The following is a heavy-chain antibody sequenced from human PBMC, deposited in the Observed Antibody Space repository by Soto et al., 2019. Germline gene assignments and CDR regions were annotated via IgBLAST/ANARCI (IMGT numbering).Heavy chain of an antibody. V-gene: IGHV4-30-2*01. CDR3: ARVRWLRFKTYYNYMDV. D-gene: IGHD5-12*01. CDR2: IYHSGST. Sequence: ASETLSLTCAVSGGSISSGGYSWSWIRQPPGKGLEWIGYIYHSGSTYYNPSLKSRVTISVDTSKNQFSLKLSSVTAADTAVYYCARVRWLRFKTYYNYMDVWGKGTTVTVSS. CDR1: GGSISSGGYS. J-gene: IGHJ6*03.